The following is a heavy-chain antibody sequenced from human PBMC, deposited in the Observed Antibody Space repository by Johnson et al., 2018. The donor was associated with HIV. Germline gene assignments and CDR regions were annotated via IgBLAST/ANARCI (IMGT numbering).Heavy chain of an antibody. CDR3: AKDRYSYGSGAGIDAFDI. CDR1: GFTFSSYD. V-gene: IGHV3-30*18. Sequence: QVQLVESGGGVVQPGRSLRLSCAASGFTFSSYDMHWVRQAPGKGMDWVAFISYDGTDKYYADSVKGRFNISRDNSKNTLYLQMKSLRPEDTALYYCAKDRYSYGSGAGIDAFDIWGQGTVVTVSS. CDR2: ISYDGTDK. J-gene: IGHJ3*02. D-gene: IGHD3-10*01.